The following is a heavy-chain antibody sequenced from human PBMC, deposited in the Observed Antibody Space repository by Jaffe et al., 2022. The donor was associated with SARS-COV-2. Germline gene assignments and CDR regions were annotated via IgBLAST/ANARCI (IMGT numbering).Heavy chain of an antibody. J-gene: IGHJ4*02. CDR1: GFTFSTHS. V-gene: IGHV3-7*01. Sequence: EVQLVESGGGLVQPGGSLRLSCAASGFTFSTHSMSWVRQAPGKGLEWVANIKQDGSEKFYVDSVKGRFTISRDNAKNSLYLQMNSLRAEDTAVYYCARVPGGYDFNFDYWGQGALVTVSS. CDR2: IKQDGSEK. D-gene: IGHD5-12*01. CDR3: ARVPGGYDFNFDY.